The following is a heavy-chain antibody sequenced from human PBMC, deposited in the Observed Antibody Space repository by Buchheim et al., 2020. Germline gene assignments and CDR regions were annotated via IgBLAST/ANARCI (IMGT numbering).Heavy chain of an antibody. CDR1: GFTCSSYN. D-gene: IGHD2-15*01. CDR2: ISSSSSYI. Sequence: EVQLVESGGGLVKPGGSLRLSCTASGFTCSSYNMNWVRQAPGKGLEWVSSISSSSSYIYYADSVKGRFTISRDNAKNSLYLQMNSLRAEDTAVYYCARGLGYCSGGSCSPDYWGQGTL. CDR3: ARGLGYCSGGSCSPDY. V-gene: IGHV3-21*01. J-gene: IGHJ4*02.